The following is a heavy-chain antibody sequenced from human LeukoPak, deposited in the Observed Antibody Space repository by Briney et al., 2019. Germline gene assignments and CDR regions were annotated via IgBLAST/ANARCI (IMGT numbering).Heavy chain of an antibody. CDR2: IYYSGST. D-gene: IGHD4-23*01. CDR3: ATHYGGNSGFDY. Sequence: PSETLSLTCAVSGGSINSSPYSWGWLRQPPGKGLEWIGSIYYSGSTYYNPSLKSRVTISVDTSKNQFSLKLSSVTAADTAVYYCATHYGGNSGFDYWGQGTLVTVSS. J-gene: IGHJ4*02. V-gene: IGHV4-39*01. CDR1: GGSINSSPYS.